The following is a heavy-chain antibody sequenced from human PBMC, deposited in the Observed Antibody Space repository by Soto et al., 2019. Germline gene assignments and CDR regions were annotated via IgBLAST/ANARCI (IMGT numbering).Heavy chain of an antibody. CDR3: ASHHCSGGSCYSMLVDY. V-gene: IGHV1-69*13. Sequence: SVKVSCKASGGTFSSYAISWVRQAPGQGLEWMGGIIPIFGTANYAQKFQGRVTITADESTSTAYMELSSLRSEDTAVYYCASHHCSGGSCYSMLVDYWGQGTLVTVSS. CDR1: GGTFSSYA. D-gene: IGHD2-15*01. CDR2: IIPIFGTA. J-gene: IGHJ4*02.